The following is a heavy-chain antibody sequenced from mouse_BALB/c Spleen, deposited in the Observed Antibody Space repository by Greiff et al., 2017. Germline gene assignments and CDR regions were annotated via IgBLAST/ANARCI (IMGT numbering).Heavy chain of an antibody. CDR1: GFTFSSYG. D-gene: IGHD2-2*01. V-gene: IGHV5-6-3*01. CDR3: ARDGYPRYFDV. CDR2: INSNGGST. J-gene: IGHJ1*01. Sequence: EVQVQESGGGLVQPGGSLKLSCAASGFTFSSYGMSWVRQTPDKRLELVATINSNGGSTYYPDSVKGRFTISRDNAKNTLYLQMSSLKSEDTAMYYCARDGYPRYFDVWGAGTTVTVSS.